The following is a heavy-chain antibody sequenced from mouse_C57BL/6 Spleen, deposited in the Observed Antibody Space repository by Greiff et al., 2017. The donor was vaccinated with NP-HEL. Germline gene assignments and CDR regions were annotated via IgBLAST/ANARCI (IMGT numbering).Heavy chain of an antibody. J-gene: IGHJ1*03. Sequence: QVQLQQPGAELVKPGASVKMSCKASGYTFTSYWITWVKQTPGQGLEWIGDINPGSGSTYYNEKFKSKATLTVDTSSSTVYMQLSSLTSEDSAVYCCARWDNNWYFDVWGTGTTVTVSS. CDR1: GYTFTSYW. V-gene: IGHV1-55*01. CDR3: ARWDNNWYFDV. D-gene: IGHD1-3*01. CDR2: INPGSGST.